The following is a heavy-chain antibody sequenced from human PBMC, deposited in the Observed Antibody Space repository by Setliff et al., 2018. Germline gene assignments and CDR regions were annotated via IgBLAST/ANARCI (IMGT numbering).Heavy chain of an antibody. V-gene: IGHV4-61*09. CDR1: GGSITSGSNY. CDR2: IDPSGAT. CDR3: ASSQFYINFGT. D-gene: IGHD1-1*01. Sequence: PSETLSLTCTVSGGSITSGSNYWSWLRQPAGRGLEWMGHIDPSGATYLNPSLNSRVTISVDTSKTQFSLRLTSVTAADTAVYYCASSQFYINFGTWGQGTLVTVSS. J-gene: IGHJ4*02.